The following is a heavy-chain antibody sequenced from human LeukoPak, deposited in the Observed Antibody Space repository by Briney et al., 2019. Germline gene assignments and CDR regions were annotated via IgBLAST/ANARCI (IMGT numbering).Heavy chain of an antibody. D-gene: IGHD2-2*01. CDR2: INPSSGGT. CDR1: GYTFTGYY. CDR3: ARAHPRGVPAAIFY. Sequence: ASVKVSCKVSGYTFTGYYMHWVRQAPGQGLEWMRWINPSSGGTNYAQKFQGRVTMTRDTSISTAYMELSRLRSDDTAVYYCARAHPRGVPAAIFYWGQGTLVTVSS. V-gene: IGHV1-2*02. J-gene: IGHJ4*02.